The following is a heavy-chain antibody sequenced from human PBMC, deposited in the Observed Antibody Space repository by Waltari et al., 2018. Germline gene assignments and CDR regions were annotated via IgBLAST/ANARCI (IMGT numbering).Heavy chain of an antibody. D-gene: IGHD6-6*01. Sequence: EVQLVESGGGLVQPGGSLRLSCSASGFTFSSYDMPWVRQATGKGLEWVSAIGTAGDKYYPGSVKGRFTISRENAKNSLYLQMNSLRAGDTAVYYCARGYSSSDELDHWGQGTLVTVSS. CDR3: ARGYSSSDELDH. CDR2: IGTAGDK. V-gene: IGHV3-13*01. J-gene: IGHJ4*02. CDR1: GFTFSSYD.